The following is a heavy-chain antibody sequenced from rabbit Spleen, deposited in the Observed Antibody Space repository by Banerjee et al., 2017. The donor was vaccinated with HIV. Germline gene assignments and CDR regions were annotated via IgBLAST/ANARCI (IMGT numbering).Heavy chain of an antibody. CDR1: GFDLTNNYV. V-gene: IGHV1S47*01. CDR3: ARAIVPWLGLTRLDL. CDR2: IYAAKGST. D-gene: IGHD4-1*01. Sequence: QEQLVESGGGLVKPEGSLTLTCTASGFDLTNNYVMCWVRQAPGKGLEWIGIIYAAKGSTDYASWVNGRFTISSDNAQSTVDLKMTSLTAADTATYFCARAIVPWLGLTRLDLWGQGTLVTVS. J-gene: IGHJ3*01.